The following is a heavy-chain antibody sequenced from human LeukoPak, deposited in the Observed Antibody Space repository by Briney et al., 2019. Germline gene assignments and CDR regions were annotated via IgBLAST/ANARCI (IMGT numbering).Heavy chain of an antibody. CDR3: ATPFPPGYCSGGSCPEG. CDR2: IIPIFGTA. J-gene: IGHJ4*02. CDR1: GYTFTSYG. D-gene: IGHD2-15*01. Sequence: GASVKVSCKASGYTFTSYGISWVRQAPGQGLEWMGGIIPIFGTANYAQKFQGRVTITADESTSTAYMELSSLRSEDTAVYYCATPFPPGYCSGGSCPEGWGQGTLVTVSS. V-gene: IGHV1-69*13.